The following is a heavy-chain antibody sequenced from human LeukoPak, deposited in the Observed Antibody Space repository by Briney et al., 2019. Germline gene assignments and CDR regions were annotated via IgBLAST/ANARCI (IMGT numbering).Heavy chain of an antibody. CDR2: ISWNSGSI. CDR1: GFTFDDYA. CDR3: AKDISYDSSGYSTYGMDV. J-gene: IGHJ6*02. D-gene: IGHD3-22*01. Sequence: PGGSLRLSCAASGFTFDDYAMHWVRQAPGKGLEWVSGISWNSGSIGYADSVKGRFTISRDNAKNSLYLQMNSLRAEDTALYYCAKDISYDSSGYSTYGMDVWGQGTTVTVSS. V-gene: IGHV3-9*01.